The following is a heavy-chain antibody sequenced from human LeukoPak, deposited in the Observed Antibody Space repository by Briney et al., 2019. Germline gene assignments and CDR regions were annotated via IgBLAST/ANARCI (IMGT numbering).Heavy chain of an antibody. CDR3: AKDIGGYGSGSNAIDY. CDR1: GFTFDDYA. V-gene: IGHV3-9*01. J-gene: IGHJ4*02. CDR2: ISWNSGSI. D-gene: IGHD3-10*01. Sequence: GGSLRLSCAASGFTFDDYAMHWVRQAPGKGLEWVSGISWNSGSIGYADSVKGRFTISRDNAKNSLYLQMNSLRAEDTALYYCAKDIGGYGSGSNAIDYWGQGTLLTVSS.